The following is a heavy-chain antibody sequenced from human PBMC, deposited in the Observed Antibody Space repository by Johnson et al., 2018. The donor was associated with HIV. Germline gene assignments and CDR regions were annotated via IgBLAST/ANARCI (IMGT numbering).Heavy chain of an antibody. D-gene: IGHD6-6*01. CDR3: ARARIAARSSPPRPDAFDI. CDR2: ISYDGSNI. Sequence: QVQLVESGGGVVQPGGSLSLSCEGSGFTFNNYHVHWVRQAPGKGLEWVAVISYDGSNIYYADSVKGRFSISRDNAKNSLYLQMNSLRAEDTAVYYCARARIAARSSPPRPDAFDIWGQGTMVTVSS. V-gene: IGHV3-30-3*01. CDR1: GFTFNNYH. J-gene: IGHJ3*02.